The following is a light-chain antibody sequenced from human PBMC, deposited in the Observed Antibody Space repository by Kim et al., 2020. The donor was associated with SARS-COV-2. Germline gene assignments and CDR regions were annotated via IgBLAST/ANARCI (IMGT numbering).Light chain of an antibody. J-gene: IGLJ1*01. Sequence: SITICCNGTNKYMGTDNLVYWYQHHPGKDPNPIMHEVTRRPSGISDRFSGSKSGNTASLTISELQADDETDYYCYSYGGHNGGYLFGTGTKVTVL. CDR2: EVT. V-gene: IGLV2-23*02. CDR3: YSYGGHNGGYL. CDR1: NKYMGTDNL.